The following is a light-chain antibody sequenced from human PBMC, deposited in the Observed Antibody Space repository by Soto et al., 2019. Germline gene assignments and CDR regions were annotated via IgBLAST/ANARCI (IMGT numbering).Light chain of an antibody. CDR3: QQSGSSPYT. J-gene: IGKJ2*01. CDR1: QIVGNSF. Sequence: EIVLTQSPGTLSLSPGERATLSCRASQIVGNSFLAWYQQKPGQAPRFLIYGTSSRATGIPDRFSGSGSGSDFTLTISRLEPEDFAVYYCQQSGSSPYTFGQGTKLEIK. V-gene: IGKV3-20*01. CDR2: GTS.